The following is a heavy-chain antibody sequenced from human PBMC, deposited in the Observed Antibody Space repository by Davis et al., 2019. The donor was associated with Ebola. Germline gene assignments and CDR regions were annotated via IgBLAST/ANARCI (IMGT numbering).Heavy chain of an antibody. CDR2: VSWNSVTT. V-gene: IGHV3-9*01. CDR3: AKDIGYDQKLVGFHF. J-gene: IGHJ1*01. D-gene: IGHD3-16*01. Sequence: SLKISCAASGFTFNEYAMHWVRQAPGQGLEWVSGVSWNSVTTAYADSVRGRFTISRDNAKNSLYLDMNSLRPGDTAVYYCAKDIGYDQKLVGFHFWGQGTLVTVSS. CDR1: GFTFNEYA.